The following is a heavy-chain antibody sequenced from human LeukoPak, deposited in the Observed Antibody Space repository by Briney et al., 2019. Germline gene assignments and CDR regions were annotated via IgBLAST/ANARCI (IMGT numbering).Heavy chain of an antibody. CDR1: GFTFSNYG. D-gene: IGHD3-22*01. CDR3: AKVPGKYSSGYYAQAFDI. Sequence: GGSLRLSCAASGFTFSNYGMHWVRQAPGKGLEWVAFIRYDGRNKYYADSVKGRFTISRDNSKNTLYLQMNSLRAEDTAVYYCAKVPGKYSSGYYAQAFDIWGQGTMVTVSS. V-gene: IGHV3-30*02. J-gene: IGHJ3*02. CDR2: IRYDGRNK.